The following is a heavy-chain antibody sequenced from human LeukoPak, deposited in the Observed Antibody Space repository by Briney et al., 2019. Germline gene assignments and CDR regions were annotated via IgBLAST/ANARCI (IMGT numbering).Heavy chain of an antibody. V-gene: IGHV1-2*02. D-gene: IGHD3-10*01. Sequence: ASVKVSCKASGYTLTGYYMHWVRQAPGQGLEWMGWINPNSGGTNYAQKFQGRVTMTRDTSISTAYMELSRLRSDDTAVYYCARDRGYGSGSYLNWFDPWGQGTLVTVSS. CDR2: INPNSGGT. CDR3: ARDRGYGSGSYLNWFDP. J-gene: IGHJ5*02. CDR1: GYTLTGYY.